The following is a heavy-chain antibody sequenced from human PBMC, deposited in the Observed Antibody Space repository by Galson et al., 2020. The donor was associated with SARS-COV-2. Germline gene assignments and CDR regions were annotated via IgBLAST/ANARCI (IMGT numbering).Heavy chain of an antibody. CDR1: GGSFSGYS. CDR2: INISGST. J-gene: IGHJ6*03. CDR3: ARGHRGVVPSPVLGLGPYYSYYYMDV. Sequence: SETLSLTCAVSGGSFSGYSWTWIRQPPGKGLEWLGEINISGSTNYSPSLRSRVTISVDTSKNQFSLNLRSLTAADTAVYYCARGHRGVVPSPVLGLGPYYSYYYMDVWGKGTAVTVSS. D-gene: IGHD3-10*01. V-gene: IGHV4-34*01.